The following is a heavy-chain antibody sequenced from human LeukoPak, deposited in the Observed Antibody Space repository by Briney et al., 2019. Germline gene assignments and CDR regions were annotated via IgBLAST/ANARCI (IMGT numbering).Heavy chain of an antibody. CDR2: IWYDGSNK. CDR3: ARDQGHCSITSCYAPEAFDI. Sequence: GRSLRLSCAASGFTFSSYGMHWVRQAPGKGLEWVAVIWYDGSNKYYADSVKGRFTISRDNSKITLYLQMNSLRAEDTAVYYCARDQGHCSITSCYAPEAFDIWGQGTMVTVSS. CDR1: GFTFSSYG. D-gene: IGHD2-2*01. J-gene: IGHJ3*02. V-gene: IGHV3-33*01.